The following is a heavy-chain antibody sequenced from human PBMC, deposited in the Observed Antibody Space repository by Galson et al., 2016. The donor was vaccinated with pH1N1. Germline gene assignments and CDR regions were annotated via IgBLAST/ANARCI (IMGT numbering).Heavy chain of an antibody. Sequence: LRLSCAASGFSLSTFWMTWVRQAPGKGLEWVANINQDGSVKYYLDSVKGRFTISRDNAKNSLYLQMDSLRAADTAVYYCARVNSSPPEGNYYMDVWGKGTTVTVSS. CDR2: INQDGSVK. CDR3: ARVNSSPPEGNYYMDV. D-gene: IGHD6-13*01. CDR1: GFSLSTFW. V-gene: IGHV3-7*03. J-gene: IGHJ6*03.